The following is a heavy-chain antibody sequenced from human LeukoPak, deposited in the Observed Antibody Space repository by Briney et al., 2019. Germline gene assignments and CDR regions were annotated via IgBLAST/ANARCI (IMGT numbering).Heavy chain of an antibody. D-gene: IGHD6-13*01. CDR1: GFTFSSYN. CDR2: IGTRDNII. Sequence: MSGGSLRLSCAASGFTFSSYNMNWVRQVPGKGLEWISFIGTRDNIIYYADSVKGRFTSSRDNAKNSLYLQMNSLRAEDTAVYYCAKIRQQLSRDAFDIWGQGTMVTVSS. CDR3: AKIRQQLSRDAFDI. V-gene: IGHV3-21*01. J-gene: IGHJ3*02.